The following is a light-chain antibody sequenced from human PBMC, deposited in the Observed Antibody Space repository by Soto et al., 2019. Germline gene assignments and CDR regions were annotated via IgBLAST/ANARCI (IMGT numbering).Light chain of an antibody. CDR3: QQYHTWPIT. J-gene: IGKJ4*01. Sequence: EIVMTQSPVTLSVSPGETANLSCRASQTVTSNLAWYQQKPGRSPRLLLSGASTRATGIPARFSGSGSGTEFTLTISSLQSEDCAIYYCQQYHTWPITFGGGTKVEIK. V-gene: IGKV3-15*01. CDR2: GAS. CDR1: QTVTSN.